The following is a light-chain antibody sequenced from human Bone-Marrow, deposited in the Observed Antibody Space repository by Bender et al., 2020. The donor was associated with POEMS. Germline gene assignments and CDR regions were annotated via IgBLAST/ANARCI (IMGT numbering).Light chain of an antibody. J-gene: IGLJ3*02. Sequence: QSVLSQPSSASGAPGQRVTISCSGSNSNIGDNHVYWSQQLPGTAPKLLIYYDDLLTPGVSDRFSASKSGTSASLAISELQSEDEALYYCSAWDDSLSGWVFGGGTKLTVL. CDR2: YDD. CDR3: SAWDDSLSGWV. CDR1: NSNIGDNH. V-gene: IGLV1-36*01.